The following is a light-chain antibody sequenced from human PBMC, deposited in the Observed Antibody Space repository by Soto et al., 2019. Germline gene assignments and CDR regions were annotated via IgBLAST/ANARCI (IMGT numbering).Light chain of an antibody. Sequence: EIVLTQSPGTLSLSPGERATLSCRASQSVSSSYLAWYQQKPGQAPRLLMYGASSRATGIPDRFSGGASGTDFTLTISRLEPEDFAVYYCQHYGSSLWTFGQGTKVEIK. CDR2: GAS. J-gene: IGKJ1*01. CDR1: QSVSSSY. CDR3: QHYGSSLWT. V-gene: IGKV3-20*01.